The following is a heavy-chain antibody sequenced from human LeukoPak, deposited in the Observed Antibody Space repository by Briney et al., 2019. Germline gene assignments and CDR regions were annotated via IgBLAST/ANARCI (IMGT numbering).Heavy chain of an antibody. CDR1: GGSISSYY. CDR3: AREWSYSGSYYHY. J-gene: IGHJ4*02. CDR2: IYYSGST. V-gene: IGHV4-59*01. D-gene: IGHD1-26*01. Sequence: SETLSLTCTVSGGSISSYYWSWIRQPPGKGLEWIGYIYYSGSTNYNPSLKSRLTISVDTSKNQFSLNLSSVTAADTAVYYCAREWSYSGSYYHYWGQGTLVTVSS.